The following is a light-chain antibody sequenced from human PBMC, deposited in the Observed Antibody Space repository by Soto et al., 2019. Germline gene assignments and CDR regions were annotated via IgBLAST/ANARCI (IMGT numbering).Light chain of an antibody. Sequence: DIQLTQSPSFLSASVGDRVTITCRASQGISSYLVWYQQKPGKAPKLLIYAASALHSGVPSRFSGSGSGTEFPLTISSLQPEDFATYYCQQLNTYPITFGQGTRLEIK. CDR3: QQLNTYPIT. CDR1: QGISSY. J-gene: IGKJ5*01. V-gene: IGKV1-9*01. CDR2: AAS.